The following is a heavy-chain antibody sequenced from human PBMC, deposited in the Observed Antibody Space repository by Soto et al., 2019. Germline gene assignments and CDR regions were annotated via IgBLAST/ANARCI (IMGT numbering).Heavy chain of an antibody. V-gene: IGHV3-23*01. J-gene: IGHJ4*02. D-gene: IGHD4-17*01. CDR1: GFTFSSYA. CDR3: AKDRVTTVTTKTFDY. Sequence: EVQLLESGGGLVQPGGSLRLSCAPSGFTFSSYAMSWVRQAPGKGLEWVSALSASGTSTYYADSVKGRFTISRDNSKNTLYLHLNSLGAEDTAVYYCAKDRVTTVTTKTFDYGGQGTLVTVSS. CDR2: LSASGTST.